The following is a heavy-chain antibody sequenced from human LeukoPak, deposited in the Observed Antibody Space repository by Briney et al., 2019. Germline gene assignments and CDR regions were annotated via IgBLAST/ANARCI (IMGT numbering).Heavy chain of an antibody. V-gene: IGHV3-20*04. CDR1: GFTFDDYT. CDR3: ARDGITMIVVGEAAFDI. Sequence: GGSLRLSCAASGFTFDDYTMSWVRPAPGKGLEWVSGINWNGGSTGYVDSVKGRFTISRDNAKNSLYLQMNSLRAEDTAVYYCARDGITMIVVGEAAFDIWGQGTMVTVSS. CDR2: INWNGGST. D-gene: IGHD3-22*01. J-gene: IGHJ3*02.